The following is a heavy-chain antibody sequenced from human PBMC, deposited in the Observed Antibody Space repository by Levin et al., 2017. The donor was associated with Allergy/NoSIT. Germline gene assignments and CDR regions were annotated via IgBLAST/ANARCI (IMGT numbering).Heavy chain of an antibody. J-gene: IGHJ4*02. Sequence: SVKVSCKTSGGTFSSYAINWVRQAPGQGLEWLGGLIPMFGAANYAQNFQGRLALTADDSTRTAYMELRSLRSEDTAVYYCARVGYFGSGFYPFDYWGQGTLVTVSS. CDR3: ARVGYFGSGFYPFDY. D-gene: IGHD3-10*01. CDR1: GGTFSSYA. CDR2: LIPMFGAA. V-gene: IGHV1-69*13.